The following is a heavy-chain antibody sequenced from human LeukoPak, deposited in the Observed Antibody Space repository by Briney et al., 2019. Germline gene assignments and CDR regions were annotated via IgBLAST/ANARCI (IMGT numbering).Heavy chain of an antibody. Sequence: KPSETLSLTCTVSGGSISTNSYYWGWIRQPPGKGLKWIGSIYYSGSTYYNPSLRSRVTISVNTSKNQFSLKLSSVTATDTAVYYCARQGSGYYYVFDYWGQGTLVTVSS. D-gene: IGHD3-22*01. J-gene: IGHJ4*02. CDR2: IYYSGST. V-gene: IGHV4-39*01. CDR1: GGSISTNSYY. CDR3: ARQGSGYYYVFDY.